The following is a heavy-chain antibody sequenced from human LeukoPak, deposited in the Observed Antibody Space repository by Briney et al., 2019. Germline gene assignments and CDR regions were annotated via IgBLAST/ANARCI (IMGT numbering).Heavy chain of an antibody. J-gene: IGHJ4*02. V-gene: IGHV3-23*01. CDR1: GFHFGGYA. Sequence: PGGSLRLSCAASGFHFGGYAMTWVRQAPGKGLEWVSGISPSAGTKYYADSVKGRFNISRDNSKHTLYLQMDRMRGDDTAVYYCAFCDGGDCYSTLDSWGQGTLVTVSS. D-gene: IGHD2-21*02. CDR3: AFCDGGDCYSTLDS. CDR2: ISPSAGTK.